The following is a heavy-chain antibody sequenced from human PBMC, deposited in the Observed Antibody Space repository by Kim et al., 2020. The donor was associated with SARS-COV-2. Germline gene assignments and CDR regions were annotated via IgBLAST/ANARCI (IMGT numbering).Heavy chain of an antibody. Sequence: GGSLRLSCTASGFTFSSCAMSVGRHAPANWLDWVSVIYSGNISTYYSNSLNCRFAMSRDNSTNTRYFQMKSIILDDTTVYYCATRPSRVVASLYNFRMD. V-gene: IGHV3-23*03. D-gene: IGHD3-3*01. J-gene: IGHJ6*01. CDR3: ATRPSRVVASLYNFRMD. CDR1: GFTFSSCA. CDR2: IYSGNIST.